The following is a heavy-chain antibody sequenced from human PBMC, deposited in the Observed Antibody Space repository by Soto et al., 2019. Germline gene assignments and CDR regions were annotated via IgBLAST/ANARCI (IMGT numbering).Heavy chain of an antibody. J-gene: IGHJ4*02. D-gene: IGHD4-17*01. CDR3: ARVQGTTVTALDY. V-gene: IGHV3-53*01. CDR1: GFTVSSKY. Sequence: ESGGGSIQPGGSLRLSCAASGFTVSSKYMSWVRQAPGKGLEWVSVIYSGGYTYYADSVKGRFTVSRDNSKNTLYLQMNSLRAEDTAMYYCARVQGTTVTALDYWGQGTLVTVSS. CDR2: IYSGGYT.